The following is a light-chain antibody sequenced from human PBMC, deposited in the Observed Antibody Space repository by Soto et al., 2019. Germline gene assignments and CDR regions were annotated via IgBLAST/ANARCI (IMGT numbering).Light chain of an antibody. V-gene: IGKV3-20*01. CDR1: QSVSSSY. J-gene: IGKJ3*01. Sequence: GTLSLSPGERATLSCRASQSVSSSYLAWYQQKPGQAPRLLIYGASSRATGIPDRFSGSGSGTDFTLTISRLEPEDFAVYYCQQYGSSPPRFIFGTGTKVDIK. CDR2: GAS. CDR3: QQYGSSPPRFI.